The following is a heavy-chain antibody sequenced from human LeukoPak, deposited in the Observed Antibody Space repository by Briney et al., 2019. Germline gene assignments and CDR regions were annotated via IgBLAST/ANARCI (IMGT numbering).Heavy chain of an antibody. V-gene: IGHV4-59*12. CDR1: GDSISGFY. D-gene: IGHD2-8*01. CDR3: VLAPNSNWFDF. J-gene: IGHJ5*01. Sequence: PSETLSLTCSVSGDSISGFYWNWIRQSPEKGLEWIAVTHYGGTTNYNPSLKSRVTISIDTSRQQFFLKLSSVTAADTAVYYCVLAPNSNWFDFWGQGTRVTVSS. CDR2: THYGGTT.